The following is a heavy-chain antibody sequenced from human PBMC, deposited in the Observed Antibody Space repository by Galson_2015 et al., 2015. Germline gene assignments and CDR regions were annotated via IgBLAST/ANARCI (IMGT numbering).Heavy chain of an antibody. CDR3: ARDLGSGWSNPVFDP. CDR2: TYYRSKWYN. D-gene: IGHD6-19*01. Sequence: CAISGDSVSSSSAAWNWIRQSPSRGLEWLGRTYYRSKWYNDYAVSVKSRITINPDTSKNQFSLRLNSVTPEDTAVYYCARDLGSGWSNPVFDPWGQGTLVTVSS. J-gene: IGHJ5*02. CDR1: GDSVSSSSAA. V-gene: IGHV6-1*01.